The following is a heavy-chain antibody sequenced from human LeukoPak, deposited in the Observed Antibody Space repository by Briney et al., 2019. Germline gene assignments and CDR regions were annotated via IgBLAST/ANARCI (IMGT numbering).Heavy chain of an antibody. CDR1: GDSISSYY. CDR3: ASGVDSSSWYGGNYYYYYYGMDV. J-gene: IGHJ6*02. D-gene: IGHD6-13*01. V-gene: IGHV4-59*08. CDR2: IHYSGST. Sequence: SETLSLTCTVSGDSISSYYWSWIRHPPGKRLEWIGYIHYSGSTNYNPSLKSRVTISVDMSKNQFSLKLSSVTAADTAVYYCASGVDSSSWYGGNYYYYYYGMDVWGQGTTVTVSS.